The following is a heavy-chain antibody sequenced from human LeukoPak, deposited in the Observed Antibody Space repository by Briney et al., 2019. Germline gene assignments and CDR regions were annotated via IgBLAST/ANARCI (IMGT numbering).Heavy chain of an antibody. CDR3: ARDQGIVGATTIDY. CDR1: GGTFSSYA. Sequence: TVKVSCKASGGTFSSYAISWVRQAPGQGLEWMGRIIPILGIANYAQKFQGRVTITADKSTSTAYMELSSLRSEDTAVYYCARDQGIVGATTIDYWGQGTLVTVSS. J-gene: IGHJ4*02. D-gene: IGHD1-26*01. CDR2: IIPILGIA. V-gene: IGHV1-69*04.